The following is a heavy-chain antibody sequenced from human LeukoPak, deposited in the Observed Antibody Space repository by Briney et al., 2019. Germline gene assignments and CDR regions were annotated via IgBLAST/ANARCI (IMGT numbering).Heavy chain of an antibody. CDR1: GASIGIYY. CDR2: TYYTGST. J-gene: IGHJ6*02. D-gene: IGHD1-26*01. CDR3: ARHQHSGRQHYYGMDV. V-gene: IGHV4-59*08. Sequence: SETLSLTCTVSGASIGIYYWSWIRQPPGKGLEWIGYTYYTGSTNYNPSLKSRVTISVDTSKNQFSLKLSSVTAADTAVYYCARHQHSGRQHYYGMDVWGQGTTVTVSS.